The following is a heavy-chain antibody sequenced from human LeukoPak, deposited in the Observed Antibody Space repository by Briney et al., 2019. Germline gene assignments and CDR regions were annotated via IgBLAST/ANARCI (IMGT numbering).Heavy chain of an antibody. V-gene: IGHV4-59*01. J-gene: IGHJ5*02. CDR2: IYYSGTT. D-gene: IGHD2-21*02. CDR1: GDSISSYY. CDR3: AGHQGCTTTDCSNWFDP. Sequence: SETLSLTCTVSGDSISSYYWSWIRQSPGKGLEWVGYIYYSGTTNYNPSFKSQVIISVDTSKSQFSLKLSSVTAADSALYYCAGHQGCTTTDCSNWFDPWGQGTLVTVSS.